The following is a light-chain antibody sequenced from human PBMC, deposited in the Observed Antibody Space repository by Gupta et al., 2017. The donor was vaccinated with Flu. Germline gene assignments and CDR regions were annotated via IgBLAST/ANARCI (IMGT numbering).Light chain of an antibody. V-gene: IGKV3-20*01. Sequence: EIVLTPSTGTLSLSPGARATLSCRASQSVSSSYLAWYQQKPGQAPRLLIYGASSRATGIPDRFSGSGSGTDFTLTISRLEPEDFAVYYCQQYGSSPPLTFGGGTKVEIK. CDR1: QSVSSSY. CDR3: QQYGSSPPLT. J-gene: IGKJ4*01. CDR2: GAS.